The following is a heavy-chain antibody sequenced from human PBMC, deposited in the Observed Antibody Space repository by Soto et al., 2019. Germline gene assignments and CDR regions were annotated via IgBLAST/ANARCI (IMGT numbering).Heavy chain of an antibody. V-gene: IGHV5-51*01. J-gene: IGHJ6*02. CDR2: IYPGDSDT. Sequence: GEALKSSCKASVYSFTRYLIGSVGQMPGKGLEWMGIIYPGDSDTRYSPSFQGQVTISADKSISTAYLQWSSLKASDTAMYYCARGAAGSNYYYYYGMDVWGQGTTVTVSS. CDR3: ARGAAGSNYYYYYGMDV. D-gene: IGHD6-13*01. CDR1: VYSFTRYL.